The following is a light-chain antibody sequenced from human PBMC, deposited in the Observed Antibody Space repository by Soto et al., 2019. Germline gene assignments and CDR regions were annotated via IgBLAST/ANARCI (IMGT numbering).Light chain of an antibody. CDR3: QAWDRNTVV. V-gene: IGLV3-1*01. CDR1: KLGDKY. Sequence: SYELTQPPSVSVSPGQTASITCSGGKLGDKYGCWYQQKPGQSPVLVMYRDTKRPSGIPERFSGSNSGNTTTLTISGTQAMDEADYYCQAWDRNTVVFGGGTKLTVL. CDR2: RDT. J-gene: IGLJ2*01.